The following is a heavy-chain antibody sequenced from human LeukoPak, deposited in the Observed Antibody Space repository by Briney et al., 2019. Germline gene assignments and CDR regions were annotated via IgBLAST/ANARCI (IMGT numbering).Heavy chain of an antibody. CDR1: GGSISSGGYS. D-gene: IGHD1-1*01. V-gene: IGHV4-30-2*01. CDR3: VLYETGSRSFRDF. Sequence: SQTLSLTCAVSGGSISSGGYSWSWIRQPPGKGLEWIAYFYHGGTTFYDPSLKSRVTMPVDRSRNQFSLKLESVTAADTAVYYCVLYETGSRSFRDFRSQGTLVTVSP. CDR2: FYHGGTT. J-gene: IGHJ4*02.